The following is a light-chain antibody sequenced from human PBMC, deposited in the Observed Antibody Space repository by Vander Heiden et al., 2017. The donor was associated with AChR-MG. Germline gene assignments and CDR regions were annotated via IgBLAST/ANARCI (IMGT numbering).Light chain of an antibody. CDR2: DVS. V-gene: IGLV2-14*03. Sequence: QSALTQPASVSGSPGQSITISCTGTSSDVGGYNYVSWYQQHPGRAPKFLIYDVSSRPSGVSNRFSGSKSGNTASLTISVLQAEDEADYYCSSYTSRSTWVFGGGTKLTVL. CDR3: SSYTSRSTWV. J-gene: IGLJ3*02. CDR1: SSDVGGYNY.